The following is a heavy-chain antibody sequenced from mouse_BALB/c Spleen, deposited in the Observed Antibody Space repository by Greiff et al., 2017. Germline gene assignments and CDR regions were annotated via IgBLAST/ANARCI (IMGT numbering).Heavy chain of an antibody. CDR2: ITPSTGYT. CDR1: GYTFTSYW. J-gene: IGHJ3*01. Sequence: QVQLQQSGAELAKPGASVKMSCKASGYTFTSYWMHWVKQRPGQGLEWIGYITPSTGYTEYNQKFKDKATLTADKSSSTAYMQLSSLTSEDSAVYYCARRDYGNLPFAYWGQGTLVTVSA. V-gene: IGHV1-7*01. CDR3: ARRDYGNLPFAY. D-gene: IGHD2-1*01.